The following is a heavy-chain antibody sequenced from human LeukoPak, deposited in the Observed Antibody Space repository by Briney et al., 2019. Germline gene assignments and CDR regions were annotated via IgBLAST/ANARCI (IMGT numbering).Heavy chain of an antibody. V-gene: IGHV3-7*01. CDR2: IKQDGSET. CDR3: ARDGEMPTIYFDY. CDR1: GLTFSSHW. D-gene: IGHD5-24*01. Sequence: GGSLRLSCAVSGLTFSSHWMSWVRQAPGKGLEWVANIKQDGSETYYVDSVKGRFTISRDNAKNSLFLHMNSLRAEDTAVYYCARDGEMPTIYFDYWGQGTLVTVSS. J-gene: IGHJ4*02.